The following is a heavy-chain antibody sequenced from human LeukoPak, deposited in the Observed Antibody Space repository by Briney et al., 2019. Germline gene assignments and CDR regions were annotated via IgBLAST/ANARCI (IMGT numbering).Heavy chain of an antibody. CDR1: GRSISRYY. CDR3: AREVTTPMVRYMDV. CDR2: IYYSGST. V-gene: IGHV4-59*01. J-gene: IGHJ6*03. D-gene: IGHD3-10*01. Sequence: PSETLSLTCTVSGRSISRYYWSWVRQPPGKGLEWIGYIYYSGSTNYNPSLKSRVTISVDTSKNQFSLKLSSVTAADTAVYYCAREVTTPMVRYMDVWGKGTTVTVSS.